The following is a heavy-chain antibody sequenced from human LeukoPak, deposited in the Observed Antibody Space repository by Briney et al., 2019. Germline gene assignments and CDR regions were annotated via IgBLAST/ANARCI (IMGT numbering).Heavy chain of an antibody. D-gene: IGHD2-2*01. V-gene: IGHV3-23*01. Sequence: GGSLRLSCAASGFTLSSYAMSWVRQAPGKGLEWVSSISGSGGSTYYADSVKGRFTISRDNSKNTLYLQMNSLRADETAVYYCASRPGADIGPLDYWGQGTLVTVSS. CDR1: GFTLSSYA. CDR3: ASRPGADIGPLDY. J-gene: IGHJ4*02. CDR2: ISGSGGST.